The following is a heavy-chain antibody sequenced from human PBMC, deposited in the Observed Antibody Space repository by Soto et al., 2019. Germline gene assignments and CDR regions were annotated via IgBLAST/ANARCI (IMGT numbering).Heavy chain of an antibody. CDR3: ASNGQQLVPYYYGMDV. CDR1: GGSISSGGYY. J-gene: IGHJ6*02. V-gene: IGHV4-31*03. Sequence: SQTLSLPCTVSGGSISSGGYYWSWIRQHPGKGLEWIGYIYYSGSTYYNPSLKSRVTISVDTSKNQFSLKLSSVTAADTAVYYCASNGQQLVPYYYGMDVWGQGTTVTVSS. CDR2: IYYSGST. D-gene: IGHD6-13*01.